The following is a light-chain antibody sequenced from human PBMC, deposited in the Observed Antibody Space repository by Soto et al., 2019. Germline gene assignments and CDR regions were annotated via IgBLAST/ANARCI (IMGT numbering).Light chain of an antibody. Sequence: IQMTQSPSTLSASVGDAVTLTCRSSQMIARWLAWYQQKPGTAPRLIIYDATSLQSGVPSRFSASASGTDFTLTISSLHPDDFATYYCLQYNTFPHTFGKGTK. J-gene: IGKJ2*01. CDR2: DAT. CDR1: QMIARW. V-gene: IGKV1-5*01. CDR3: LQYNTFPHT.